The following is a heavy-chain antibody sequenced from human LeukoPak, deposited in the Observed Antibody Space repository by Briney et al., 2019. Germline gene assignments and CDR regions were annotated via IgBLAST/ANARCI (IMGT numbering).Heavy chain of an antibody. Sequence: SVKVSCKASGGTFSSYAISWVRQAPGQGLEWMGGIIPIFGTANYAQKFQGRVTITADKSTSTAYMELSSLRSEDTAVYYCARAIETYYYDSSGSHYFDYWGQGTLVTVSS. CDR3: ARAIETYYYDSSGSHYFDY. V-gene: IGHV1-69*06. D-gene: IGHD3-22*01. CDR2: IIPIFGTA. CDR1: GGTFSSYA. J-gene: IGHJ4*02.